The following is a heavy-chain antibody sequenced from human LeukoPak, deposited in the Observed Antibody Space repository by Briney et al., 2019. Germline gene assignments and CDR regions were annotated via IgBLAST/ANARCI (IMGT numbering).Heavy chain of an antibody. CDR3: ARRKSGSYFGDDVWLDY. Sequence: PSETLSLTCAVYGGSFSGYYWSWIRQPPGKGLEWIGEINHSGSTNYNPSLKSRVTISVDTSKNQFSLKLSSVTAADTAVYYCARRKSGSYFGDDVWLDYWGQGTLVTVSS. CDR1: GGSFSGYY. D-gene: IGHD1-26*01. V-gene: IGHV4-34*01. CDR2: INHSGST. J-gene: IGHJ4*02.